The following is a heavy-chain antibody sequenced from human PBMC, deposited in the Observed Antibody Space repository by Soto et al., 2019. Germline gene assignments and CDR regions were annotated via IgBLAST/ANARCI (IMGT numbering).Heavy chain of an antibody. J-gene: IGHJ5*02. Sequence: SETLSLTCTVSGGSISSGDYYWSWIRQPPGKGLEWIGYIYYSGSTYYNPSLKSRVTISVDTSKNQFSLKLSSVTAADTAVYYCARVVGLLRFLEWYPEWFDPWGQGTLVTVSS. D-gene: IGHD3-3*01. V-gene: IGHV4-30-4*01. CDR3: ARVVGLLRFLEWYPEWFDP. CDR2: IYYSGST. CDR1: GGSISSGDYY.